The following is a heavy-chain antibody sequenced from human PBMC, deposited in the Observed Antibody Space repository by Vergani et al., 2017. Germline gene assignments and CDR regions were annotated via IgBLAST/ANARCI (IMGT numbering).Heavy chain of an antibody. D-gene: IGHD4-17*01. CDR2: IYYSGST. J-gene: IGHJ5*02. CDR1: GGSISSSSYY. CDR3: ARRPPYCDSPFDP. V-gene: IGHV4-39*01. Sequence: QLQLQESGPGLVKPSETLSLTCTVSGGSISSSSYYLGWIRQPPGKGLEWIGSIYYSGSTYYNPSLKSRVTISVDTSKNQFSLKLSSVTAADTAVYYCARRPPYCDSPFDPWGQGTLVTVSS.